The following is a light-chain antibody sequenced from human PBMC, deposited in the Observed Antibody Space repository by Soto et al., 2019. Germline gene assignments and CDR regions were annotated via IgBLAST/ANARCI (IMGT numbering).Light chain of an antibody. V-gene: IGLV1-44*01. CDR2: FNI. CDR3: AAWDDSLNGYV. CDR1: SSNIGSNT. Sequence: QSVLSQPPSASGTPGQRVTISCSGSSSNIGSNTVSWYQQFPGTAPKLLIYFNIQRPSGVPDRFSGSKSGTSASLAISGLQXEDEADYFCAAWDDSLNGYVFGTGTKV. J-gene: IGLJ1*01.